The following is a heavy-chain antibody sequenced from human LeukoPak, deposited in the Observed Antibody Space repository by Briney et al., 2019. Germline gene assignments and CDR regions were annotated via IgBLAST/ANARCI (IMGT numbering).Heavy chain of an antibody. CDR1: GYTFTSYG. V-gene: IGHV1-18*01. CDR2: ISAYNGNT. J-gene: IGHJ5*02. CDR3: ARDRGGSGSYYMSWFDP. D-gene: IGHD3-10*01. Sequence: GASVKVSCKASGYTFTSYGISWVRQAPGQGLEWMGWISAYNGNTNYAQKLQGRVTMTTDTSTSTAYMELRSLRPDDTAVYYCARDRGGSGSYYMSWFDPWGQGTLVTVSS.